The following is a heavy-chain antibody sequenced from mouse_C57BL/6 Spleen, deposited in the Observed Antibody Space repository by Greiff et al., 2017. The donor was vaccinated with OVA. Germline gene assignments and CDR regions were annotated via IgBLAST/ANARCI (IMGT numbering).Heavy chain of an antibody. D-gene: IGHD1-1*01. CDR2: INPNNGGT. CDR3: ARGVTTVGDY. CDR1: GYTFTDYY. V-gene: IGHV1-26*01. J-gene: IGHJ2*01. Sequence: VQLHQSGPELVKPGASVKISCKASGYTFTDYYMNWVKQSHGKSLEWIGDINPNNGGTSYNQKFKGKATLTVDKSSSTAYMELRSLTSEDSAVYYCARGVTTVGDYWGQGTTLTVSS.